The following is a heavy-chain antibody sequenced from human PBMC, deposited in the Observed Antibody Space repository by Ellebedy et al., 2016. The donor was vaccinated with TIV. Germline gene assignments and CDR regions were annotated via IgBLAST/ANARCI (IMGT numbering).Heavy chain of an antibody. J-gene: IGHJ4*02. V-gene: IGHV1-3*01. Sequence: ASVKVSCXASGYTFTNYAMHWLRQAPGQRLEWMGWINPANGNTKYSQKFQGRVTITRDTSANTAYMELSSLRSEDMAVYYCAAYWGSTTRFWDYWGQGTLVTVSS. D-gene: IGHD2-2*01. CDR1: GYTFTNYA. CDR3: AAYWGSTTRFWDY. CDR2: INPANGNT.